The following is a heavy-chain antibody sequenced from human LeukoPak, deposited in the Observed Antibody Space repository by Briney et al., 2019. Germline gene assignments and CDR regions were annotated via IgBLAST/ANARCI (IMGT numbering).Heavy chain of an antibody. Sequence: ASVTVSCKASGGTFSSYAISWVRQAPGQGLEWMGWINPNSGGTNYAQKFQGRVTMTRDTSISTAYMGLSRLRSDDTAVYYCARAGYGDSDFDYWGQGTLVTVSS. V-gene: IGHV1-2*02. D-gene: IGHD4-17*01. J-gene: IGHJ4*02. CDR3: ARAGYGDSDFDY. CDR1: GGTFSSYA. CDR2: INPNSGGT.